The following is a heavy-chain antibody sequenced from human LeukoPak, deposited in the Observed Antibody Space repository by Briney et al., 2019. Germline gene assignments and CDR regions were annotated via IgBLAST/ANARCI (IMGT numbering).Heavy chain of an antibody. CDR3: ARDFFGVGVPDY. J-gene: IGHJ4*02. CDR1: GFIFTDYF. Sequence: GGSLRLSCAASGFIFTDYFINWIRQAPGKGPEWVSYISSDGTTIEYAESVKGRFTISRDNAKNSVHLQMNSLRAEDAAVYYCARDFFGVGVPDYWGQGTLVTVSS. CDR2: ISSDGTTI. D-gene: IGHD3-3*01. V-gene: IGHV3-11*01.